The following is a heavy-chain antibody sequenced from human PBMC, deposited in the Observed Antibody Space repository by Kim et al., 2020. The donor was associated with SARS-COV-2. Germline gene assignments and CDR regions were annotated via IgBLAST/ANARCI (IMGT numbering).Heavy chain of an antibody. J-gene: IGHJ4*02. CDR2: IWYDGSNK. D-gene: IGHD1-26*01. CDR1: GFTFSSYG. CDR3: ARDPYSGSYWGYFDY. V-gene: IGHV3-33*01. Sequence: GGSLRLSCAASGFTFSSYGMHWVRQAPGKGLEWVAVIWYDGSNKYYADSVKGRFTISRDNSKNTLYLQMNSLRAEDTAVYYCARDPYSGSYWGYFDYWGQGTLVTVSS.